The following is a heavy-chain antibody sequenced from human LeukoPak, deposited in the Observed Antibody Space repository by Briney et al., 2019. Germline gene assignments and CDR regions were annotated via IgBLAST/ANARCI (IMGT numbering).Heavy chain of an antibody. Sequence: PGGSLRLSCAASGFTFSSYSMNWVRQAPGKGLEWVSSISSSSSYIYYADSVKGRFTISRDNAKNSLYLQMNSLRAEDTAVYYCAREGIGLRLIARSVYGMDVWGQGTTVTVSS. CDR1: GFTFSSYS. D-gene: IGHD3-16*01. J-gene: IGHJ6*02. CDR2: ISSSSSYI. CDR3: AREGIGLRLIARSVYGMDV. V-gene: IGHV3-21*01.